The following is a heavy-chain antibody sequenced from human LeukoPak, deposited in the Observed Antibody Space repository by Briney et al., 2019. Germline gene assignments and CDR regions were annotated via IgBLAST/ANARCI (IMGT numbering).Heavy chain of an antibody. D-gene: IGHD6-19*01. CDR3: ARGGIQVSGIDEFDY. Sequence: GGSLRLSCAASGFTFIDYDMHWVRQVIGKGLEWVSAIGIRGDTHYSGSVKGRFTISRENAESSLYLQMNSLRAEDTAVYYCARGGIQVSGIDEFDYWGQGILVTVSS. CDR1: GFTFIDYD. J-gene: IGHJ4*02. CDR2: IGIRGDT. V-gene: IGHV3-13*01.